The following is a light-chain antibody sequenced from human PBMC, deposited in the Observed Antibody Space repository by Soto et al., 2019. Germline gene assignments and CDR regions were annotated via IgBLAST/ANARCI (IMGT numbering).Light chain of an antibody. CDR3: QQYNNWPRAT. Sequence: DIQMTQSPSSVSASVGDRVTITCRVSQGINSWLAWYQQKPGKAPKLLIYAVSSLQSGVPSRFSGSGAGTDFILTISSLQSEDFAVYYCQQYNNWPRATFGGGTKVDIK. CDR2: AVS. V-gene: IGKV1-12*01. CDR1: QGINSW. J-gene: IGKJ4*01.